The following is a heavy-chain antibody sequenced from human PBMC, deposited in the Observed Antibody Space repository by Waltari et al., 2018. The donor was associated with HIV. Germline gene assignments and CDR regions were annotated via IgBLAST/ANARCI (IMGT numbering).Heavy chain of an antibody. CDR1: GFTISDAW. D-gene: IGHD3-16*01. V-gene: IGHV3-15*01. Sequence: EVQLVDSGGGLVKPGGSLRLSCAASGFTISDAWVSWVRQAPGEGLEWVGRMKSQMDGGTTDYAATMKGRFTISGDESKNTLYLQMNSLKVEDTAMYYCATLGGGTRDYWGQGTLVTVSS. CDR2: MKSQMDGGTT. CDR3: ATLGGGTRDY. J-gene: IGHJ4*02.